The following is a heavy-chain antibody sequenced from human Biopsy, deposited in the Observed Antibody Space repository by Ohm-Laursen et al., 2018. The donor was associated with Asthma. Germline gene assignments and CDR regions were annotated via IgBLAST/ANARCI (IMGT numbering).Heavy chain of an antibody. CDR1: GFTFSSYG. CDR3: ASQSSGPDFWSGYYYFDY. Sequence: SLRLSCAASGFTFSSYGMHWVRQAPGKGLEWVAVISYDGSNKYYADSVKGRFTISRDNSKNTLYLQMNSLRAEDTAAYYRASQSSGPDFWSGYYYFDYWGQGTLVTVSS. J-gene: IGHJ4*02. V-gene: IGHV3-30*03. CDR2: ISYDGSNK. D-gene: IGHD3-3*01.